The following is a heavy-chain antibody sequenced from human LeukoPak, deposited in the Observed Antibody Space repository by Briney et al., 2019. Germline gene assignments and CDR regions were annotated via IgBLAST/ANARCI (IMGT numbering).Heavy chain of an antibody. Sequence: GGSLRLSCAASGFTFDEYGMSWVRQVPGKGLEWVSFIYSDNTHYSDSVKGRFTISRDNSKNTLYLQMNSLRAEDTAVYYCARRAGAYSHPYDYWGQGTLVTVSS. D-gene: IGHD4/OR15-4a*01. CDR3: ARRAGAYSHPYDY. CDR1: GFTFDEYG. V-gene: IGHV3-53*01. J-gene: IGHJ4*02. CDR2: IYSDNT.